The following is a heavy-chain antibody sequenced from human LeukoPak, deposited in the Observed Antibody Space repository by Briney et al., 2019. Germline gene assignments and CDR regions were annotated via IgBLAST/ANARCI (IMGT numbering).Heavy chain of an antibody. J-gene: IGHJ5*02. Sequence: ASVKVSCKASGYTFTDYYINWVRQAPGQGLEWMGWMSPDSGDTGYAYKFQGRVTITRNTSITTAYMELRSLTFEDTAVYYCARVRLRNGYNWFDPWGQGTLVTVSS. V-gene: IGHV1-8*03. CDR1: GYTFTDYY. D-gene: IGHD3-3*01. CDR2: MSPDSGDT. CDR3: ARVRLRNGYNWFDP.